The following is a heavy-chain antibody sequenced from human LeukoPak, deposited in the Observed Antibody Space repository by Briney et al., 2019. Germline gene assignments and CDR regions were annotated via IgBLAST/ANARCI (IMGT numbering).Heavy chain of an antibody. CDR3: AKVVRYSSSHDAFDI. CDR1: GFTFNNYA. Sequence: PGGSLRLSCAASGFTFNNYAMNWVRQAPGKGLEWVSAISGSGGSTYYADSVKGRFTISRDNSKNTLYLQMNSLRAEDTAVYYCAKVVRYSSSHDAFDIWGQGTMVTVSS. V-gene: IGHV3-23*01. J-gene: IGHJ3*02. D-gene: IGHD6-13*01. CDR2: ISGSGGST.